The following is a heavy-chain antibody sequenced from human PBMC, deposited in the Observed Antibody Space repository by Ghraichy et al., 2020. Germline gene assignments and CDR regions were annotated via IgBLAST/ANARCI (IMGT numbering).Heavy chain of an antibody. V-gene: IGHV4-34*01. CDR1: GGSFSGYY. CDR2: INHSGST. D-gene: IGHD6-19*01. J-gene: IGHJ4*02. CDR3: ARGPISSGATNHPFDY. Sequence: SQTLSLTCAVYGGSFSGYYWSWIRQPPGKGLEWIGEINHSGSTNYNPSLKSRVTKSVDTSKNQFSLKLSPVPAADTAVYYCARGPISSGATNHPFDYWGQGTLVTVSS.